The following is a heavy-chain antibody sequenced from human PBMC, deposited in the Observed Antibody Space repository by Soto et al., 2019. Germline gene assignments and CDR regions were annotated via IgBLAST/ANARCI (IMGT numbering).Heavy chain of an antibody. CDR2: IYYRGNT. J-gene: IGHJ5*02. D-gene: IGHD6-13*01. CDR3: ARERDAGEAAAGTSWFDP. CDR1: GDSINSDKYY. Sequence: PSETLSLTCSVSGDSINSDKYYWGWIRQPPGKGLEWIGSIYYRGNTYYNPSLQTRVTISVDKSKNQFSLKLSSVTAADTAVYYCARERDAGEAAAGTSWFDPWGQGTLVTVSS. V-gene: IGHV4-39*07.